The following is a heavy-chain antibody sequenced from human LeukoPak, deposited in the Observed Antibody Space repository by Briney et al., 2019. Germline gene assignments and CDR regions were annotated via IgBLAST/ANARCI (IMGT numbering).Heavy chain of an antibody. D-gene: IGHD3-22*01. V-gene: IGHV4-4*07. CDR1: GGSISSYY. J-gene: IGHJ4*02. Sequence: SETLSPTCTVSGGSISSYYWSWIRQPAGKGLEWIGRIYTSGSTNYNPSLKSRVTMSVDTSKNQFSLKLSSVTAADTAVYYCARDMALYDSSGYYYDFDYWGQGTLVTVSS. CDR3: ARDMALYDSSGYYYDFDY. CDR2: IYTSGST.